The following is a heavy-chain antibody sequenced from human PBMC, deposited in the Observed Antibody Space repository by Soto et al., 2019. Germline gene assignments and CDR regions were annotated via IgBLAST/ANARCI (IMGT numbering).Heavy chain of an antibody. V-gene: IGHV3-30-3*01. CDR2: VSSDGGTK. J-gene: IGHJ4*02. CDR1: GFTFSTYA. CDR3: ASDQKGEGSIDY. Sequence: QVQLVESGGGVVQPGRSLRLSCTASGFTFSTYAMHWVRQAPGKGLEWVAVVSSDGGTKFYGDSVKGRFTISRDNSKNTLSLQMNSLRGEDTAVYYCASDQKGEGSIDYWGQGTLVTVSS. D-gene: IGHD4-4*01.